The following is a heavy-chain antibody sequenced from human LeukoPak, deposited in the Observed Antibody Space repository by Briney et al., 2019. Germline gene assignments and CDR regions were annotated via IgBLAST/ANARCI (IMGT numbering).Heavy chain of an antibody. V-gene: IGHV1-69*06. Sequence: SVKVSCKASGGTFSSYAISWVRQAPGQGLEWMGGIIPIFGTANYAQKFQGRVTITADKSTSTAYMELSSLRSEDTAVYYCARRPTVYYDSSGIIDYWGQGTLVTVSS. J-gene: IGHJ4*02. D-gene: IGHD3-22*01. CDR2: IIPIFGTA. CDR1: GGTFSSYA. CDR3: ARRPTVYYDSSGIIDY.